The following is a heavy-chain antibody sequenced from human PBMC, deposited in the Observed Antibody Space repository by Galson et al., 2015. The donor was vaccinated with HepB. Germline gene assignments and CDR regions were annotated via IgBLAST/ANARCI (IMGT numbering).Heavy chain of an antibody. CDR1: GGSISSYY. Sequence: ETLCLTCTVSGGSISSYYWSWIRQPPGKGLEWIGYIYYSGSTNYNPSLKSRVTISVDTSKNQFSLKLSSVTAADTAVYYCARGKYGSYYAMGGPRYYFDYWGQGTLVTVSS. CDR2: IYYSGST. D-gene: IGHD1-26*01. CDR3: ARGKYGSYYAMGGPRYYFDY. J-gene: IGHJ4*02. V-gene: IGHV4-59*01.